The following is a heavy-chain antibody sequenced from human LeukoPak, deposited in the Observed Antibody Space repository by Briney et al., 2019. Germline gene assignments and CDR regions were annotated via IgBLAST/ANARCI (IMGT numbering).Heavy chain of an antibody. Sequence: ASVKVSCKASGYTFTSYDINWVRQATGQGLEWMGWMNPNSGNTGYAQKFQGRVTITRNTSISTAYMELSSLRSEDTAVYYCAIVGSGRTSGRYDYWGQGTLVTVSS. CDR2: MNPNSGNT. CDR3: AIVGSGRTSGRYDY. V-gene: IGHV1-8*03. CDR1: GYTFTSYD. J-gene: IGHJ4*02. D-gene: IGHD1/OR15-1a*01.